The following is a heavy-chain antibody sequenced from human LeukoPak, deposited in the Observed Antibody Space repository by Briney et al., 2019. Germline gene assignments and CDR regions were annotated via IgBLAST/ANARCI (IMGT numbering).Heavy chain of an antibody. CDR1: GFTFSSYA. CDR3: AKDPGSSSWHGAFDI. J-gene: IGHJ3*02. CDR2: ISGSGGST. D-gene: IGHD6-13*01. Sequence: PGGSLRLSCAASGFTFSSYAMSWVRQAPGKGLEWVSAISGSGGSTCYADSVKGRFTISRDNSKNTLYLQMNSLRAEDTAVYYCAKDPGSSSWHGAFDIWGQGTMVTVSS. V-gene: IGHV3-23*01.